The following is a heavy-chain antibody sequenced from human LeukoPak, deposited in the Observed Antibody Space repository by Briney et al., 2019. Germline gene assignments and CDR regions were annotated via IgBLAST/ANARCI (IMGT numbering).Heavy chain of an antibody. CDR3: ARSDGSSTSCYNY. D-gene: IGHD2-2*02. Sequence: GGSLRLSCAASGFTFSSYAMHWVRQAPGKGLEWVAAISYDGSNKYYADSVKGRFTISRDNSKNTLYLQMNSLRAEDTAVYYCARSDGSSTSCYNYWGQGTLVTVSS. V-gene: IGHV3-30-3*01. CDR2: ISYDGSNK. CDR1: GFTFSSYA. J-gene: IGHJ4*02.